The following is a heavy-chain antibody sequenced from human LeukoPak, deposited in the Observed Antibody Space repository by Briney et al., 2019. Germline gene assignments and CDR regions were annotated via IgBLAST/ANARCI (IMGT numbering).Heavy chain of an antibody. V-gene: IGHV3-43*02. D-gene: IGHD1-14*01. J-gene: IGHJ4*02. CDR1: GFTFDDYA. CDR3: AKTLTTRRSESLGY. Sequence: GGSLRLSCAASGFTFDDYAMHWVRQAPGKGLEWVTVISGNAGRTYYADSVKGRFTISRDNSNNSLYLQMNSLRTEDTALYYCAKTLTTRRSESLGYWGQGTLVSVSS. CDR2: ISGNAGRT.